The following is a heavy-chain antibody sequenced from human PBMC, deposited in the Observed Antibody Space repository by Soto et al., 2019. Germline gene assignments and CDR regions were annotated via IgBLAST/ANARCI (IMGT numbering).Heavy chain of an antibody. J-gene: IGHJ4*02. V-gene: IGHV3-7*01. CDR1: GFTFSSYW. Sequence: GGSLRLSCAASGFTFSSYWMSWVRQAPGKGLEWVANIKQDGSEKYYVDSVKGRFTISRDNAKNSLYLQMNSLRAEDTAVYYCARGGRGLSSSWYYWGQGTLVTVSS. CDR3: ARGGRGLSSSWYY. CDR2: IKQDGSEK. D-gene: IGHD6-13*01.